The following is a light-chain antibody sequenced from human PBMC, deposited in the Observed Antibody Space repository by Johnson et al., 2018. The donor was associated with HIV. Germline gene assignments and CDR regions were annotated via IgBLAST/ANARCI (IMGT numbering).Light chain of an antibody. CDR3: GTWDSSLSVYV. J-gene: IGLJ1*01. Sequence: QSVLTQPPSVSAAPGQKVTISCSGSSSNIGKNYVSWYQQLPGTAPKLLIYDNNKRPSGIPDRFSGSKSGTSATLGITGLQTGDEADYYCGTWDSSLSVYVFGTGTKVTV. V-gene: IGLV1-51*01. CDR2: DNN. CDR1: SSNIGKNY.